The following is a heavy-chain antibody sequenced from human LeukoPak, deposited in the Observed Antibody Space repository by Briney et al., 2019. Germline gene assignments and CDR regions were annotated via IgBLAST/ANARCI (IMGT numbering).Heavy chain of an antibody. V-gene: IGHV3-48*03. CDR1: GFTFSSYE. J-gene: IGHJ6*04. CDR2: ISSSGSTI. D-gene: IGHD2-15*01. CDR3: ARARGGSEYYYGMDV. Sequence: GGSLRLSCAASGFTFSSYEMNWVRQAPGKGLEWVSYISSSGSTIYYADSVKGRLTISRDNAKNSLYLQMNSLRAEDTAVYYCARARGGSEYYYGMDVWGKGTTVTVSS.